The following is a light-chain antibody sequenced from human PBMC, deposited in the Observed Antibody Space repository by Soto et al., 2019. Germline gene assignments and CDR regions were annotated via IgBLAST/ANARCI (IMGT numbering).Light chain of an antibody. CDR3: SSYTSSSTLYV. J-gene: IGLJ1*01. V-gene: IGLV2-14*01. CDR2: DVS. Sequence: QSALTQPASVSGSPGQSITISCTGTSSDVGGYNYVSWYQQHPGKAPKLIIYDVSNRPSGVSNRFSGSKSGNTASLNISGLQAEDEADYYCSSYTSSSTLYVFGTGTKLTVL. CDR1: SSDVGGYNY.